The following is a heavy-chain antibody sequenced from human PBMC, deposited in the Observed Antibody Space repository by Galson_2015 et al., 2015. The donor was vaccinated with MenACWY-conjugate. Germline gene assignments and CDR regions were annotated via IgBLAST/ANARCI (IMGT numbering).Heavy chain of an antibody. Sequence: SLRLSCAVANINFEDSGMHWVRQAPGKGLGWVSGLSWNTFTIAYADALKVSFTVSRDNAQNSLSLPMHSLRAEDTLSYNCVKETGGSDFYRGPRAFDMWGRATLGIVS. D-gene: IGHD2-21*02. V-gene: IGHV3-9*01. CDR3: VKETGGSDFYRGPRAFDM. J-gene: IGHJ3*02. CDR1: NINFEDSG. CDR2: LSWNTFTI.